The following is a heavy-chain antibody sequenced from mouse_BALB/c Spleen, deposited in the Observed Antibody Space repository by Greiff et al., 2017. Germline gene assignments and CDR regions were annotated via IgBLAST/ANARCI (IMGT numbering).Heavy chain of an antibody. Sequence: VQLQQSGAELVKPGASVKLSCKASGYTFTSYYMYWVKQRPGQGLEWIGEINPSNGGTNFNEKFKSKATLTVDKSSSTAYMQLSSLTSEDSAVYYCTRDYLFAYWGQGTLVTVSA. CDR3: TRDYLFAY. CDR1: GYTFTSYY. D-gene: IGHD1-1*01. CDR2: INPSNGGT. V-gene: IGHV1S81*02. J-gene: IGHJ3*01.